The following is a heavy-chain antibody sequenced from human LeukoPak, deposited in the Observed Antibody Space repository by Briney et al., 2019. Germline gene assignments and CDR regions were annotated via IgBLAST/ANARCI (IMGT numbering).Heavy chain of an antibody. CDR1: GGTFSSYA. D-gene: IGHD3-22*01. CDR2: IIPIFGTA. J-gene: IGHJ3*02. Sequence: ASVKVSCKASGGTFSSYAISWVRQAPGQGLEWMGGIIPIFGTANYAQKFQGRVTITADKSTSTAYMELSSLRSEDTAVYYCARENYDSFQTIAFDIWGQGTMVTVSS. V-gene: IGHV1-69*06. CDR3: ARENYDSFQTIAFDI.